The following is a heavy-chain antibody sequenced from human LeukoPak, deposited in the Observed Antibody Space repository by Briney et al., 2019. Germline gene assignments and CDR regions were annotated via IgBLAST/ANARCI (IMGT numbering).Heavy chain of an antibody. D-gene: IGHD5-24*01. CDR1: GFTFSDYY. CDR2: ISSSGSTI. J-gene: IGHJ4*01. V-gene: IGHV3-11*04. Sequence: GGSLRLSCAASGFTFSDYYMSWIRQAPGKGLEWVSYISSSGSTIYYADSVKGRFTISRDNAKNSLYLQMNSLRAEDTAVYYCAKNGDSERWLQPKFVTHWGHGTLVTVSS. CDR3: AKNGDSERWLQPKFVTH.